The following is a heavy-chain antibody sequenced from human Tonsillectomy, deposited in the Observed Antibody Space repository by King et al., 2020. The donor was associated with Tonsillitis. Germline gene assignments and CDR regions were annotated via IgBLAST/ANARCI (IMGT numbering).Heavy chain of an antibody. J-gene: IGHJ4*02. CDR3: ARDNPVWGGCAGGFFDY. D-gene: IGHD3-16*01. V-gene: IGHV4-59*01. CDR2: IYYSGST. Sequence: VQLQESGPGLVKPSETLSLTCTVSGGSISSYYWSWIRQPPGKGLEWIGYIYYSGSTNYNPSLKSRVTISVDTSKNQFSLKLSSVTAADTAVYYCARDNPVWGGCAGGFFDYWGQGTLVPVSS. CDR1: GGSISSYY.